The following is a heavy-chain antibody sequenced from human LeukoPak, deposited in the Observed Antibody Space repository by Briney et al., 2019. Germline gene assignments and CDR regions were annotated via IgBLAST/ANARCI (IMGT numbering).Heavy chain of an antibody. J-gene: IGHJ4*02. CDR1: AFTFSSYE. CDR3: ARAPRGQSTDFDY. V-gene: IGHV3-48*03. CDR2: IISSGSTI. Sequence: GGVLRLSCAASAFTFSSYEMIWVRHAAGEGLVGVAYIISSGSTIYYEDSLKGRLAIIRDHDNNSLYLQMTSLRTDDTTVYYCARAPRGQSTDFDYWGQGTLVTVPS. D-gene: IGHD2-8*02.